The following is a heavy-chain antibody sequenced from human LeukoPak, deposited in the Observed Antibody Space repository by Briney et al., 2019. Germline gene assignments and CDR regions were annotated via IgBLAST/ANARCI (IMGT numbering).Heavy chain of an antibody. CDR2: IIPIFGTA. J-gene: IGHJ6*04. CDR3: ARESVGGVVAATGYYYGMDV. Sequence: SVKVSCKASGGTFSSYAISWVRQAPGQGLEWMGGIIPIFGTANYAQKFQGRVTITADKSTSTAYMELNSLRSEGTAVYYCARESVGGVVAATGYYYGMDVWGKGTTVTVSS. D-gene: IGHD2-15*01. CDR1: GGTFSSYA. V-gene: IGHV1-69*06.